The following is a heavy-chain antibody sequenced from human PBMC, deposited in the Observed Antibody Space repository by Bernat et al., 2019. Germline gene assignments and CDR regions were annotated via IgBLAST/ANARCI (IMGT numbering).Heavy chain of an antibody. J-gene: IGHJ6*02. CDR1: GGTFISYA. Sequence: QVQLVQSGAEVKKPGSSVKVSCKASGGTFISYAISWVRQAPGQGLEWMGGIIPIFGTANYAQKFQGRVTITADESTSTAYMELSSLRSEDTAVYYCARGGATMVRGVIYSGMDVWGQGTTVTVSS. D-gene: IGHD3-10*01. V-gene: IGHV1-69*01. CDR3: ARGGATMVRGVIYSGMDV. CDR2: IIPIFGTA.